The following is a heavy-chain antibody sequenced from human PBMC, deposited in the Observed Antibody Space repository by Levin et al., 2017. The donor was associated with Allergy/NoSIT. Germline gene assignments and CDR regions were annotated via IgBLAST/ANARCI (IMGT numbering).Heavy chain of an antibody. J-gene: IGHJ4*02. D-gene: IGHD5-24*01. CDR2: ISGSGGNT. CDR3: ANYRDGTDARVIDY. V-gene: IGHV3-23*01. Sequence: GGSLRLSCAASGFTFSSYAMTWVRQAPGKGLEWVSGISGSGGNTYYADSVKGRFTISRDNSKNTLYLQMNSLRAEDTAVYYCANYRDGTDARVIDYWGQGTLVTVSS. CDR1: GFTFSSYA.